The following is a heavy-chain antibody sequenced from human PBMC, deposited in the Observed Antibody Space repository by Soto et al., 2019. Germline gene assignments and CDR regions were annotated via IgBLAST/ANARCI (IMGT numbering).Heavy chain of an antibody. CDR1: GYTLTELS. CDR2: FDPEDGET. V-gene: IGHV1-24*01. CDR3: ATALYGDYLYYFDY. J-gene: IGHJ4*02. D-gene: IGHD4-17*01. Sequence: ASVKVSCKVSGYTLTELSMHWVRQAPGKGLEWMGGFDPEDGETIYAQKFQGRVTMTEDTSTDPAYMELSSLRSEDTAVYYCATALYGDYLYYFDYWGQGTLVTVSS.